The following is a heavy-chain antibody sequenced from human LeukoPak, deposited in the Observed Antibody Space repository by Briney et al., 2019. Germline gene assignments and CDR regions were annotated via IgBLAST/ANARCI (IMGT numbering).Heavy chain of an antibody. Sequence: PGGPRRLSCAASGFTFSSYTMNWVRKAPGKGLEWVSSISRSSSYKYYADSVKGRFTISRDNAKNSLYLQMNSLRAEDTAVYYCARETNSGDEWEPPASLDHWGQGTLVTVSS. D-gene: IGHD1-26*01. CDR3: ARETNSGDEWEPPASLDH. J-gene: IGHJ4*02. V-gene: IGHV3-21*01. CDR2: ISRSSSYK. CDR1: GFTFSSYT.